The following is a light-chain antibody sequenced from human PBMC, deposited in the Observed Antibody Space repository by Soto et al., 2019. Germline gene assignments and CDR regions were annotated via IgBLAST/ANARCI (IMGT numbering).Light chain of an antibody. Sequence: QSVLTQPASVSGSPGQSITISCTGTSRDVGGYNYVSWYQQYPGKAPKLMIYDVSNRPSGVSNRFSGSKSGNTASLTISGLQAEDEADYYCSSYTSSSTPHVVFGGGTKVTVL. J-gene: IGLJ2*01. CDR2: DVS. V-gene: IGLV2-14*01. CDR1: SRDVGGYNY. CDR3: SSYTSSSTPHVV.